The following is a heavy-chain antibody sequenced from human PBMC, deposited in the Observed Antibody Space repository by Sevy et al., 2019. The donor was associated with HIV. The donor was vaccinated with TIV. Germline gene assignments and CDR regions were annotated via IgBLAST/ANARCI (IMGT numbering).Heavy chain of an antibody. CDR1: GFTFSSYW. Sequence: GGSLRLSCAASGFTFSSYWMHWVRQAPGKGLVWVSRINSAGTAINFADSVKGRFTISRDNAKNTLYLQMSSLRAEDTAVYYCARGTSAASCMGIDYWGQGTLVTVSS. J-gene: IGHJ4*02. V-gene: IGHV3-74*01. CDR2: INSAGTAI. CDR3: ARGTSAASCMGIDY. D-gene: IGHD6-13*01.